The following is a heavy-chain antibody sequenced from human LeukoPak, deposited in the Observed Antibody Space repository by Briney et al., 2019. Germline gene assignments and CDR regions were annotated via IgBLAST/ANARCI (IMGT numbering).Heavy chain of an antibody. Sequence: PSETLSLTCTVSGGSISSGGYYWSWIRQHPGKGLEWIGYIYYSGSTYYNPSLKSRVTISVDTSKDQFSLKLSSVTAADTAVYYCARDGENGIDYWGQGTLVTVSS. CDR1: GGSISSGGYY. V-gene: IGHV4-31*03. CDR2: IYYSGST. D-gene: IGHD1-1*01. J-gene: IGHJ4*02. CDR3: ARDGENGIDY.